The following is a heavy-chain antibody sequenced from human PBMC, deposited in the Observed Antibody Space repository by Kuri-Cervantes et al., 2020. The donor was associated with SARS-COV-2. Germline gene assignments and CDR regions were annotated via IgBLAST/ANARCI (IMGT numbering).Heavy chain of an antibody. CDR1: GGSISSGSYY. J-gene: IGHJ3*02. Sequence: SETLSLTCTVSGGSISSGSYYWSWIRQPAGKGLEWIGRIYTSGSTSYNPSLKSRVTISVDTSKNQFSLKLSSVTAADTAVYHCARVRRWLQSNDAFDIWGQGTMVTVSS. CDR2: IYTSGST. V-gene: IGHV4-61*02. D-gene: IGHD5-24*01. CDR3: ARVRRWLQSNDAFDI.